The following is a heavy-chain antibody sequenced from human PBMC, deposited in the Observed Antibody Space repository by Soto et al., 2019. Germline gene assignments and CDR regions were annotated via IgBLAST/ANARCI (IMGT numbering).Heavy chain of an antibody. J-gene: IGHJ6*02. D-gene: IGHD3-16*01. CDR3: ARDGGYSHGMDV. Sequence: ASVKVSCKASGYTFTSYGISWVRQAPGQGLEWMGWISAYNGNTNYAQKFQGRVTMTSDTSTSTGYMELRSLRSDDTAVYYCARDGGYSHGMDVWGQGTTVTVSS. CDR2: ISAYNGNT. CDR1: GYTFTSYG. V-gene: IGHV1-18*01.